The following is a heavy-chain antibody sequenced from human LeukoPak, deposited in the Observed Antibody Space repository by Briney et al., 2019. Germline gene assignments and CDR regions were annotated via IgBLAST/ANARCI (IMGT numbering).Heavy chain of an antibody. J-gene: IGHJ4*02. D-gene: IGHD2-15*01. CDR2: LNPNTGDT. CDR3: GRDPDSGPDL. CDR1: GYNFAHYH. Sequence: ASVKVSCKASGYNFAHYHTHWVRQAPGQGLEWVGSLNPNTGDTLLAQKFQSRITMTEDTSITVGYMELSSLTFDVTGVYYCGRDPDSGPDLWGQGTQVTVAS. V-gene: IGHV1-2*02.